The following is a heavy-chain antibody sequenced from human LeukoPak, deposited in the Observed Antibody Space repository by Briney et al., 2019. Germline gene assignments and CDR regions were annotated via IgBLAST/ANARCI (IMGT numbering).Heavy chain of an antibody. V-gene: IGHV3-21*01. J-gene: IGHJ4*02. CDR3: ARDRTTVTLFDY. D-gene: IGHD4-17*01. CDR1: GFTFSTYS. Sequence: PGASLRLSCAASGFTFSTYSMNWVRQPPGKGLEWVSTISSSGSYKYYADSVKGRFTVSRDNAKNTLYLQMNSLRAEDTAVYYCARDRTTVTLFDYWGQGALVTVSS. CDR2: ISSSGSYK.